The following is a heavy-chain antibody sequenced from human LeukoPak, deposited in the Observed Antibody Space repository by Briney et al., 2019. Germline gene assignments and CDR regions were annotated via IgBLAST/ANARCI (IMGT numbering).Heavy chain of an antibody. D-gene: IGHD5-24*01. J-gene: IGHJ6*03. V-gene: IGHV3-48*03. CDR3: ASVIRDGYNSYYYMDV. CDR2: ISSSGSTI. CDR1: GFTFSSYE. Sequence: GGSLRLSCAASGFTFSSYEMNWVRQAPGKGLEWVSYISSSGSTIYYADSVKGRFTISRDNAKNSLYLQMNSLRAEDTAVYYCASVIRDGYNSYYYMDVWGKGTTVTVSS.